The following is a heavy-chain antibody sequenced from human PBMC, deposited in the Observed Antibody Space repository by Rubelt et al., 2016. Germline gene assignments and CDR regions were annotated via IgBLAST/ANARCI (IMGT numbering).Heavy chain of an antibody. CDR3: AREITPADLD. Sequence: QVQLVESGGGVVQPGRSLRLSCAASGFTFSSYAMHWVRPAPGKGLEWVAVISYDGSNTYYADSVKGRFTISRDNSKNTLYLQMNSLRAEDTAVYYCAREITPADLDWGQGTLVTVSS. D-gene: IGHD2-2*01. J-gene: IGHJ4*02. V-gene: IGHV3-30*04. CDR2: ISYDGSNT. CDR1: GFTFSSYA.